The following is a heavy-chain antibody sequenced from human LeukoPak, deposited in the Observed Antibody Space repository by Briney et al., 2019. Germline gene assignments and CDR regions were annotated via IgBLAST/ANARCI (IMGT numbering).Heavy chain of an antibody. CDR1: GFTFSNFG. V-gene: IGHV3-23*01. CDR2: ISGTGHNT. D-gene: IGHD6-19*01. Sequence: PGGSLRLSCTASGFTFSNFGMSWVRQAPGKGLDWVSFISGTGHNTYYGASVKGRLTISRDTSKNTVYLQMNSLRADDTAVYYCAKGYSSGWYDFDSWGQGTLVTVAS. CDR3: AKGYSSGWYDFDS. J-gene: IGHJ4*02.